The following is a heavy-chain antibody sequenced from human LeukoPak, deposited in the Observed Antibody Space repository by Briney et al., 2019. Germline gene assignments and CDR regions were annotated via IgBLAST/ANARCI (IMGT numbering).Heavy chain of an antibody. J-gene: IGHJ4*02. CDR3: AKELLAGTVDY. D-gene: IGHD6-19*01. CDR2: IKQDGGEK. Sequence: GGSLRLSCAASGFTFSTYWMSWVRQAPGTGLEWVASIKQDGGEKSYVDSVRGRFTISRDNAKNSLYLQMNSLRAEDTAVYYCAKELLAGTVDYWGQGTLVTVPS. V-gene: IGHV3-7*01. CDR1: GFTFSTYW.